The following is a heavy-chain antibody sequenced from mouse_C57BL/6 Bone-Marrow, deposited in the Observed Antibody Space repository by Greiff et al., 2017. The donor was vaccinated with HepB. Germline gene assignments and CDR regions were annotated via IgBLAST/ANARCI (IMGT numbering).Heavy chain of an antibody. CDR3: TRGDYSNYVWYFDV. CDR1: GFTFSSYA. V-gene: IGHV5-9-1*02. J-gene: IGHJ1*03. CDR2: ISSGGDYI. D-gene: IGHD2-5*01. Sequence: EVKLMESGAGLVKPGGSLKLSCAASGFTFSSYAMSWVRQTPEKRLEWVAYISSGGDYIYYADTVKGRITISRDNARNTLYLQMSSLKSEDTAMYYCTRGDYSNYVWYFDVWGTGTTVTVSS.